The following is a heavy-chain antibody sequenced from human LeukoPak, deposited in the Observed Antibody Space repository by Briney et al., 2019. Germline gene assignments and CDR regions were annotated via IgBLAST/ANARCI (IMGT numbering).Heavy chain of an antibody. CDR1: GGSISSYY. CDR2: IYYSGST. V-gene: IGHV4-59*06. Sequence: SETLSLTCIVSGGSISSYYWRWIRQHPGKGLEWIGYIYYSGSTYYNPSLKSRVTISVDTSKNQFSLKLSSVTAADTAVYYCASSIAAAGTRAFDIWGQGTMVTVSS. CDR3: ASSIAAAGTRAFDI. D-gene: IGHD6-13*01. J-gene: IGHJ3*02.